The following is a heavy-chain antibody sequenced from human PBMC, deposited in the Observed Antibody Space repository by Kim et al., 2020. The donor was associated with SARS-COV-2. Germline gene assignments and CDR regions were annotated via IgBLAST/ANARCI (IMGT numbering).Heavy chain of an antibody. CDR2: IYYSGST. D-gene: IGHD3-22*01. CDR1: GGSISSYY. J-gene: IGHJ6*02. Sequence: SETLSLTCTVSGGSISSYYWSWIRQPPGKGLEWIGYIYYSGSTNYNPSLKSRVTISVDTSKNQFSLKLSSVTAADTAVYYCARRWYYDSSGYYYYYGMDVWGQGTTVTVSS. V-gene: IGHV4-59*08. CDR3: ARRWYYDSSGYYYYYGMDV.